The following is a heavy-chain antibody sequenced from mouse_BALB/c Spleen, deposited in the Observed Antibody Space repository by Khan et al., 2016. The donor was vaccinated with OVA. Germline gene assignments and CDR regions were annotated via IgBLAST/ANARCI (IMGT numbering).Heavy chain of an antibody. Sequence: QVQLQESGPGLVAPSQSLSITCTVSGFSLTSHGVHWVRQPPGKGLEWLGVIWAGGSTNYNSALMSRLSISKDSSKSQVFLKMNSLQTDDTAMYYSAIEREHDYFDYWGQGTTLTVSS. J-gene: IGHJ2*01. CDR3: AIEREHDYFDY. V-gene: IGHV2-9*02. CDR1: GFSLTSHG. CDR2: IWAGGST.